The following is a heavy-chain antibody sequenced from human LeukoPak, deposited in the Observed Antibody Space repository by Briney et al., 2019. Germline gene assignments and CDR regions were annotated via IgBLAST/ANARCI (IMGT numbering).Heavy chain of an antibody. D-gene: IGHD3-10*01. V-gene: IGHV3-43*02. Sequence: QPGGSLRLSCAASGFTFDDYAMHWVHQAPGKGLEWVSLISGDGGSTYYADSVKGRFTISRDNSKNSLYLQMNSLRTEDTALYYCAKDAMVRGKHYYYYYGRDVWGQGTTVTVSS. CDR2: ISGDGGST. J-gene: IGHJ6*02. CDR3: AKDAMVRGKHYYYYYGRDV. CDR1: GFTFDDYA.